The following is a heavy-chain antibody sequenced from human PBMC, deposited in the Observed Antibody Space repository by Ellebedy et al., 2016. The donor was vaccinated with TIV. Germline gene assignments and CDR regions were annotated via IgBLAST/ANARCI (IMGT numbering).Heavy chain of an antibody. D-gene: IGHD6-13*01. CDR1: GYPFTGYY. CDR2: INPNSGDT. Sequence: AASVKVSCKGSGYPFTGYYLHWVRQAPGQGLEWMAWINPNSGDTSSAQTFQGRVTLTRDTSSSAAYMELRRLGSDDTAVYYCARESIAASGTFDYWGQGTLVTVSP. V-gene: IGHV1-2*02. J-gene: IGHJ4*02. CDR3: ARESIAASGTFDY.